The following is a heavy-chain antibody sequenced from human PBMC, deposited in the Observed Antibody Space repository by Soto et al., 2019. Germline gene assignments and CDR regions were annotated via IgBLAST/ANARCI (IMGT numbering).Heavy chain of an antibody. D-gene: IGHD1-26*01. CDR1: GFTFSSYA. CDR3: ARAGWELRHYGMDV. Sequence: QVQLVESGGGVVQPGRSLRLSCAASGFTFSSYAMHWVRQAPGKGLEWVAVISYDGSNKYYADSVKGRFTISRDNSKNTLYLQMNSLRAEDTAVYYCARAGWELRHYGMDVWGQGTTFTVSS. V-gene: IGHV3-30-3*01. J-gene: IGHJ6*02. CDR2: ISYDGSNK.